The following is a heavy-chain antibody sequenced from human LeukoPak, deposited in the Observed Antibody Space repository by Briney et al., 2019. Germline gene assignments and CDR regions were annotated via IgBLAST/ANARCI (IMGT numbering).Heavy chain of an antibody. CDR1: GYTFTSYD. D-gene: IGHD2-2*02. J-gene: IGHJ4*02. CDR2: MNPNNGNT. CDR3: ARGVLPAAIIGY. Sequence: ASVKVSCKASGYTFTSYDINWVRQAPGQGLEWMGWMNPNNGNTGYAQKFQGRVTMTRNTSISTAYMELSSLRSEDTAVYYCARGVLPAAIIGYWGQGTLVTVSS. V-gene: IGHV1-8*01.